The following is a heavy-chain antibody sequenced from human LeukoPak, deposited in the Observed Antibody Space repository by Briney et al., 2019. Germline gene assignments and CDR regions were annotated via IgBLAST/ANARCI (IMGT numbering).Heavy chain of an antibody. D-gene: IGHD1-1*01. CDR2: ISWNSGSI. CDR1: GFTFDDYA. V-gene: IGHV3-9*01. Sequence: GGSLRLSCAASGFTFDDYAMHWVRQAPGKGLEWVSGISWNSGSIGYADSVKGRFTISRDNAKNSLYLQMNSLRAEDTALYYCAKSLRTTGTTPVDYWGQGTLVTVSS. CDR3: AKSLRTTGTTPVDY. J-gene: IGHJ4*02.